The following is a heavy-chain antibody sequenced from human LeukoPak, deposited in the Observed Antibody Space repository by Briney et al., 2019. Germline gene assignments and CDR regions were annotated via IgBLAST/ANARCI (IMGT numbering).Heavy chain of an antibody. V-gene: IGHV1-18*01. CDR1: GYTFTNFG. D-gene: IGHD3-3*01. J-gene: IGHJ4*02. CDR3: ARALGTTIFEALDY. CDR2: ISTFNGNT. Sequence: GASVKVSCKASGYTFTNFGISWVRQAPGQGLEWMGWISTFNGNTNYAQKLQGRVTMATDTSTSTAYMELRSLRSDDTAVYYCARALGTTIFEALDYWGQGTLVTVSS.